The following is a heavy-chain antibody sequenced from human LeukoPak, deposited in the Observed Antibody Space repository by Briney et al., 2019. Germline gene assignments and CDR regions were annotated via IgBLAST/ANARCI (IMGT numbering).Heavy chain of an antibody. CDR1: GFTFSSYG. Sequence: PGGSLRLSCAASGFTFSSYGMHWVRQAPGKGLEWVAVISYDGSNKYYADSVKGRFTISRDNSKNTLYLQMNSLRAEDTAVYYCAKEGPDYGDYRSGDYFDFWGQGTLVTVSS. CDR3: AKEGPDYGDYRSGDYFDF. V-gene: IGHV3-30*18. D-gene: IGHD4-17*01. J-gene: IGHJ4*02. CDR2: ISYDGSNK.